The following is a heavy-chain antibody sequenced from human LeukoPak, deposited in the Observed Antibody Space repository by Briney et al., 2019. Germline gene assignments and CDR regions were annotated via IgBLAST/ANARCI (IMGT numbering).Heavy chain of an antibody. V-gene: IGHV4-39*01. CDR2: IYYTGAT. J-gene: IGHJ4*02. CDR3: ARQGDGGYSYGNFDS. Sequence: SETLSLTCTVSGGSISSRAYYWGWIRQPPGTGLEWIGSIYYTGATYSSPSLKSRLTISLDTSENHFSLKLSSVTAADTAVYYCARQGDGGYSYGNFDSWGQGTLVAVSS. CDR1: GGSISSRAYY. D-gene: IGHD5-18*01.